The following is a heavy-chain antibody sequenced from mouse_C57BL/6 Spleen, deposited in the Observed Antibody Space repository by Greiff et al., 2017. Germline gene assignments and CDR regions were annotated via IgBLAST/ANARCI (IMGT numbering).Heavy chain of an antibody. CDR2: IDPSDSYT. Sequence: VQLQQPGAELVMPGASVKLSCKASGYTFTSYWMHWVKQRPGQGLEWIGEIDPSDSYTNYNQKFKGKSTLTVDKSSSTAYMQLSSLTSEDSAVYYCARKSSGYFDYWGQGTTLTVSS. CDR3: ARKSSGYFDY. V-gene: IGHV1-69*01. J-gene: IGHJ2*01. CDR1: GYTFTSYW. D-gene: IGHD3-2*02.